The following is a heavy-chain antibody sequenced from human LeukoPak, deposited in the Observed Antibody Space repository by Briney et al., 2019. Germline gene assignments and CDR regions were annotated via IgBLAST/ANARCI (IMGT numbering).Heavy chain of an antibody. V-gene: IGHV4-30-4*07. CDR3: ARGGVRGVILYYYYMDV. Sequence: SETLSLTCAVSGGSISSGGYSWSWIRQPPGKGLEWIGYIYYSGSTYYNPSLKSRVTISVDTSKNQFSLKLSSVTAADTAVYYCARGGVRGVILYYYYMDVWGKGTTVTVSS. CDR1: GGSISSGGYS. CDR2: IYYSGST. D-gene: IGHD3-10*01. J-gene: IGHJ6*03.